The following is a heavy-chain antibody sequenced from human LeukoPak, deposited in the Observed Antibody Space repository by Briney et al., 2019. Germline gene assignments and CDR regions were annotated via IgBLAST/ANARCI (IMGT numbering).Heavy chain of an antibody. J-gene: IGHJ5*02. Sequence: SGGSLRLSCAASGFTFSSYEMNWVRQAPGKGLEWVSYISSSGSTIYYADSVKGRFTISRDNAKNSLYLEINILRAEDTAVYYCARAVCSGGSCHLDPWGQGTLVTVSS. V-gene: IGHV3-48*03. CDR1: GFTFSSYE. D-gene: IGHD2-15*01. CDR2: ISSSGSTI. CDR3: ARAVCSGGSCHLDP.